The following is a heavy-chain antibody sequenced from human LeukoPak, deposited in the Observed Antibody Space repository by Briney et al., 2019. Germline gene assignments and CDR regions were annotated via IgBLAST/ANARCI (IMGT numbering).Heavy chain of an antibody. J-gene: IGHJ4*02. D-gene: IGHD3-22*01. CDR2: IKPDGSLQ. Sequence: PGGSLRLSCTASGFIFSSFWMAWVRQAPGKGLEWVANIKPDGSLQFYGDSVKGRFTISRDNAKNSLYLQMNNLRAVDTALYYCATSYDSSGCDWGQGTLVTVSS. CDR3: ATSYDSSGCD. V-gene: IGHV3-7*01. CDR1: GFIFSSFW.